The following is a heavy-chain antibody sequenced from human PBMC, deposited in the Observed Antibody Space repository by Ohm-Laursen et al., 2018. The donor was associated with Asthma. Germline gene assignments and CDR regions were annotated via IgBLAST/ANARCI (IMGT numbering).Heavy chain of an antibody. D-gene: IGHD3-22*01. CDR3: ARGTFYYESTGYYFFDH. Sequence: TLSLTCTVSGDSISSGNNYWSWIRQLPGKGLEWFGDIYYSGITYSNPSLRSRVSISVDTSKNQFSLKLSPVTAADTAVYYCARGTFYYESTGYYFFDHWGQGALVTVSS. CDR2: IYYSGIT. CDR1: GDSISSGNNY. J-gene: IGHJ4*02. V-gene: IGHV4-31*03.